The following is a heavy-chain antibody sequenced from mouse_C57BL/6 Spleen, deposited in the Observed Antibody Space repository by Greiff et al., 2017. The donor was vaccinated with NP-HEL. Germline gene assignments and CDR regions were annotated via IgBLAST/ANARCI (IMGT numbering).Heavy chain of an antibody. D-gene: IGHD2-2*01. J-gene: IGHJ2*01. V-gene: IGHV5-4*03. CDR2: ISDGGSYT. CDR3: ARWGYYGYDDGYFDY. Sequence: EVKLVESGGGLVKPGGSLKLSCAASGFTFSSYAMSWVRQTPEKRLEWVATISDGGSYTYYPDNVKGRFTISRDNAKNNLYLQMSHLKSEDTAMYYCARWGYYGYDDGYFDYWGQGTTLTVSS. CDR1: GFTFSSYA.